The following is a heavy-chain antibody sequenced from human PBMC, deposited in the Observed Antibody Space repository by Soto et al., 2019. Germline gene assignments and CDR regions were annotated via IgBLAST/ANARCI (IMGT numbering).Heavy chain of an antibody. V-gene: IGHV4-34*01. Sequence: TSETLSLTCAVYGGSFSGYYWSWIRQPPGKGLEWIGEINHSGSTNYSPSLKSRVTISVDTSKNQFSLRLSSVTAADTAVYYCARVGCSGGSCYSPNSPVDAFDIWGQGTMVTVSS. CDR2: INHSGST. D-gene: IGHD2-15*01. CDR1: GGSFSGYY. J-gene: IGHJ3*02. CDR3: ARVGCSGGSCYSPNSPVDAFDI.